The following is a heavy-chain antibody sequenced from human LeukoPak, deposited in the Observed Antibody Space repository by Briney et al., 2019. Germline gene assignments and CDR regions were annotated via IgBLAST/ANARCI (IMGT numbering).Heavy chain of an antibody. V-gene: IGHV4-30-2*01. CDR1: GGSISSGGYS. CDR2: IYHSGST. D-gene: IGHD6-13*01. J-gene: IGHJ4*02. CDR3: ARGRTIAAAGYYFDY. Sequence: SETLSLTCAVSGGSISSGGYSWSWIRQPPGKGLEWIGYIYHSGSTYYNPSLKSRVTISVDRSENQFSLKLSSVTAADTAVYYCARGRTIAAAGYYFDYWGQGTLVTVSS.